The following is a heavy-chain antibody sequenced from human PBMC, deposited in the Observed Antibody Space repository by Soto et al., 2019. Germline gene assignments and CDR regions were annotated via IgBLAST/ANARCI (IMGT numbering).Heavy chain of an antibody. CDR2: INPNSGDT. V-gene: IGHV1-2*06. J-gene: IGHJ6*02. CDR1: GYTFTDYY. D-gene: IGHD3-22*01. Sequence: QVQLVQSGAEVKKPGASVEVSCKASGYTFTDYYIHWVRQAPGQGLEWMGRINPNSGDTSFAPKPQGRVTMTRDTSIRTAYMQLSRLRSDDTAVYYCARDWYYYDSSGYSKPVWYYYYGMDVWGQGTTVTVSS. CDR3: ARDWYYYDSSGYSKPVWYYYYGMDV.